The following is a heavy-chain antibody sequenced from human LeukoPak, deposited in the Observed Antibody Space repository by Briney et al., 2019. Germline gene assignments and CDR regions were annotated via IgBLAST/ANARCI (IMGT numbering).Heavy chain of an antibody. CDR3: ARDPLDSPFDY. CDR2: IYYSGST. Sequence: SETLSLTCSVSGGSISSSSYYWGWIRQPPGKGLEWIGYIYYSGSTNYNPSLKSRVTISVDTSKNQFSLKLSSVTAADTAVYYCARDPLDSPFDYWGQGTLVTVSS. D-gene: IGHD1-1*01. V-gene: IGHV4-61*01. CDR1: GGSISSSSYY. J-gene: IGHJ4*02.